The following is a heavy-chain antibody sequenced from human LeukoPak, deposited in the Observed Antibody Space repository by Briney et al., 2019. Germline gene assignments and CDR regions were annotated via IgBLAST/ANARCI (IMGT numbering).Heavy chain of an antibody. CDR2: MNPNSGNT. CDR3: ARVSHGYSYVLPFVY. J-gene: IGHJ4*02. D-gene: IGHD5-18*01. V-gene: IGHV1-8*01. CDR1: GYTFTSYD. Sequence: ASVKVSCKASGYTFTSYDINWVRQATGQGLEWMGWMNPNSGNTGYAQKFQGRVTMTRNTSISTAYMELSSLRSEDTAVYYCARVSHGYSYVLPFVYWGQGTLVTVAS.